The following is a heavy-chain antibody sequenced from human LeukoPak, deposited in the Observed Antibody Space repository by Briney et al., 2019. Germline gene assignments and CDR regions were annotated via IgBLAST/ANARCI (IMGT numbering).Heavy chain of an antibody. CDR3: SRGGDASKAGKY. D-gene: IGHD3-10*01. CDR1: GGSISSSSYY. Sequence: PSETLSLTCTVSGGSISSSSYYWSWIRQPPGKGLEWIGEIHPSGSPSYNPSLESRTIISVDASKNQFSLILNSVTAADTALYFCSRGGDASKAGKYWGQGALVTVSS. J-gene: IGHJ4*02. CDR2: IHPSGSP. V-gene: IGHV4-39*07.